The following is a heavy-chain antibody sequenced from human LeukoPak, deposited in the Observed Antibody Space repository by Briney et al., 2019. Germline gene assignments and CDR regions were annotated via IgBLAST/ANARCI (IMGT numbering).Heavy chain of an antibody. J-gene: IGHJ4*02. CDR2: ISSSSSYI. CDR1: GFTFSSYA. Sequence: GGSLRLSCAASGFTFSSYAMSWVRQAPGKGLEWVSSISSSSSYIYYADSVKGRFTISRDNAKNSLYLQMNSLRAEDTAVYYCARDLARGYSYGNWGQGTLVTVSS. CDR3: ARDLARGYSYGN. V-gene: IGHV3-21*01. D-gene: IGHD5-18*01.